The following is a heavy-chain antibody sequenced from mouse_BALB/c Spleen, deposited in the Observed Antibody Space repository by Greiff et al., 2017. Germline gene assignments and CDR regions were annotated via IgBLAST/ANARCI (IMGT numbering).Heavy chain of an antibody. V-gene: IGHV2-6-7*01. J-gene: IGHJ4*01. D-gene: IGHD1-1*01. Sequence: QVQLKESGPGLVAPSQSLSITCTVSGFSLTGYGVNWVRQPPGKGLEWLGMIWGDGSTDYNSALKSRLSISKDNSKSQDFLKMNSLQTDDTARYYCARNYYGSSLYAMDYWGQGTSVTVSS. CDR2: IWGDGST. CDR1: GFSLTGYG. CDR3: ARNYYGSSLYAMDY.